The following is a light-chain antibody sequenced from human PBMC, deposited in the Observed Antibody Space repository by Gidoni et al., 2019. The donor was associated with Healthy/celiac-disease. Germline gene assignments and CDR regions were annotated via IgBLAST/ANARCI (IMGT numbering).Light chain of an antibody. CDR1: ALPKQY. CDR2: NDS. CDR3: QSADSSGTYKV. Sequence: SYELTQPPSVSGSPGQTARITCSGDALPKQYAYWYQQKPGQAPVLVIYNDSERPSGIPERFSGSSSGTTVTLTISGVQAEDEADYYCQSADSSGTYKVFGGGTKLTVL. J-gene: IGLJ2*01. V-gene: IGLV3-25*03.